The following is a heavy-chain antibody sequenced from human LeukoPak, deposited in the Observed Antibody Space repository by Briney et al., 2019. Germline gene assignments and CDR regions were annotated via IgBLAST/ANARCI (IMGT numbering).Heavy chain of an antibody. Sequence: SETLSLTSTVSGGSISSYYWSWIRQPPGKGLEWIGYIYYSGSTNYNPSLKSRVTISVDTSKNQFSLKLSSVTAADTAVYYCARVVAVAGHYYYYYMDVWGKGTTVTVSS. V-gene: IGHV4-59*01. CDR1: GGSISSYY. D-gene: IGHD6-19*01. CDR3: ARVVAVAGHYYYYYMDV. CDR2: IYYSGST. J-gene: IGHJ6*03.